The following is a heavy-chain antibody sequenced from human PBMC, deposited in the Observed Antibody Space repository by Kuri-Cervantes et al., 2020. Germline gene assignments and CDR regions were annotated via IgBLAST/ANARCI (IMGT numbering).Heavy chain of an antibody. CDR1: GFTFDDYA. J-gene: IGHJ4*02. V-gene: IGHV3-9*01. CDR3: VKDIGYSYGYKHFDS. D-gene: IGHD5-18*01. Sequence: GGSLRLSCAASGFTFDDYAMHWVRQVPGKGLEWVSGISWNSGSIGYADSVKGRFAVSRDNAKNFLYLQMNSLRAEDTALYYCVKDIGYSYGYKHFDSWGQGTLVTVSS. CDR2: ISWNSGSI.